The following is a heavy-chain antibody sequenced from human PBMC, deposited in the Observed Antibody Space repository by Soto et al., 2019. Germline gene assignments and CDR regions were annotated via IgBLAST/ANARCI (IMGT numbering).Heavy chain of an antibody. CDR2: ISYDGNNK. V-gene: IGHV3-30*18. J-gene: IGHJ6*02. D-gene: IGHD2-15*01. Sequence: QVQLVESGGGVVQPGRSLRLSCAASGFTFSSYGMHWFRQAPGKRLEWVAVISYDGNNKYYADSVKGRFTISRDNSKNARYLPMNSLRAEDTAVYYCAKDEVLVVAVARDYYGMDVWGQGTTVTVSS. CDR3: AKDEVLVVAVARDYYGMDV. CDR1: GFTFSSYG.